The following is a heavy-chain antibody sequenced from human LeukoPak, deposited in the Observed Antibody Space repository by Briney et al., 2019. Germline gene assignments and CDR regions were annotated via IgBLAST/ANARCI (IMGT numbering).Heavy chain of an antibody. CDR3: AKDIYPTPARPDAFDI. CDR1: GFTLYDYA. Sequence: GGSLRLSCAASGFTLYDYAMHWVRQAPGKGLEWVSLIYGDGGSTYYADSVKGRFTIARDNSKNSLYLQMNSLRTDDTALYFCAKDIYPTPARPDAFDIWGQGTMVTVSS. V-gene: IGHV3-43*02. CDR2: IYGDGGST. J-gene: IGHJ3*02. D-gene: IGHD2-2*02.